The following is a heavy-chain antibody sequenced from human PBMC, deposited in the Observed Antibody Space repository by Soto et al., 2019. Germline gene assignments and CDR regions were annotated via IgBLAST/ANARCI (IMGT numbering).Heavy chain of an antibody. J-gene: IGHJ4*02. CDR2: INAGNGNT. D-gene: IGHD2-2*01. V-gene: IGHV1-3*01. CDR3: ARSGWTAAARRY. Sequence: QVQLVQSGAEVKKPGASVKVSCKASGYTFTSYAMHWVRQAPGQRLEWMGWINAGNGNTKYSQKFQGRVTITRDTSASTAYMELSSLRSEDTAVYYCARSGWTAAARRYWGQGTLVTVSS. CDR1: GYTFTSYA.